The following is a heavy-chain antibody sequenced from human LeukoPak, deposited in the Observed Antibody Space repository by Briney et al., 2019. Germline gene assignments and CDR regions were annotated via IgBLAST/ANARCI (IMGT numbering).Heavy chain of an antibody. V-gene: IGHV3-21*01. CDR3: ARDAPPGYSSSWNPSNWFDP. Sequence: GGSLRLSCAASGFTFNSYIMTWVRQTPGKGLEWVASINSGSSDISYADSVRGRFTTSRDNAKNSLYLQMNSLRAEDTAVYYCARDAPPGYSSSWNPSNWFDPWGQGTLVTVSS. CDR2: INSGSSDI. CDR1: GFTFNSYI. D-gene: IGHD6-13*01. J-gene: IGHJ5*02.